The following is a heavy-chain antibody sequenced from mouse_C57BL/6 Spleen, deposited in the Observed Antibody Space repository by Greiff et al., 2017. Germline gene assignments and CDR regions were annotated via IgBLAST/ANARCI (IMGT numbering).Heavy chain of an antibody. CDR1: GYTFTSYW. Sequence: VQLQQSGTVLARPGASVKMSCKTSGYTFTSYWMHWVKQRPGQGLEWIGAIYPGNSDTSYNQKFKGKAKLTAVTSASTAYMELSSLTNEDSAVYYCTRATTGGPYWYFEVWGTGTTVTVSS. CDR2: IYPGNSDT. CDR3: TRATTGGPYWYFEV. D-gene: IGHD2-12*01. J-gene: IGHJ1*03. V-gene: IGHV1-5*01.